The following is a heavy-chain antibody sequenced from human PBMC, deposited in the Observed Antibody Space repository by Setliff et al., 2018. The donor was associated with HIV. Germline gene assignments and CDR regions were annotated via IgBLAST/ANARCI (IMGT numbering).Heavy chain of an antibody. CDR3: ARGRAEYVAVAVMGSWFDP. D-gene: IGHD6-19*01. V-gene: IGHV4-28*05. Sequence: PSETLSLTCVVSGYSISSNDWWGWIRQSPGKGLEWIGYIYYSGSIYYNPSLKSRVTMSVDTSKNQFSLKLSSVTAADTAVYYCARGRAEYVAVAVMGSWFDPWGQGTLVTVSS. J-gene: IGHJ5*02. CDR2: IYYSGSI. CDR1: GYSISSNDW.